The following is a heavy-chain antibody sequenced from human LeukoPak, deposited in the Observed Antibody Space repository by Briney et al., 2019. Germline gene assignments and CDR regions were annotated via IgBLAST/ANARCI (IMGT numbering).Heavy chain of an antibody. CDR1: GGSFSGYY. Sequence: SETLSLTCAVYGGSFSGYYWGWIRQPPGKGLEWIGSIYHSGSTYYKPSLKSRVTISVDTSKNQFSLKLSSVTAADTAVYYCARAFYSSSWYHKEDFFDYWGQGTPVTVSS. D-gene: IGHD6-13*01. J-gene: IGHJ4*02. V-gene: IGHV4-38-2*01. CDR2: IYHSGST. CDR3: ARAFYSSSWYHKEDFFDY.